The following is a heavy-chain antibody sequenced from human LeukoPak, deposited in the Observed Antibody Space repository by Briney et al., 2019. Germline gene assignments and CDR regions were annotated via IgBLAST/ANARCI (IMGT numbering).Heavy chain of an antibody. CDR3: ARDGYYYGSGSYYKVDFDY. D-gene: IGHD3-10*01. Sequence: GGSLRLSCTASGFTFSSYSMIWVRQAPGKGLEWVSYISSRSSTIYYAESVKGRFTISRYNAKNSLYLQMNSLRAEDTAVYYCARDGYYYGSGSYYKVDFDYWGQGALVTVSS. CDR2: ISSRSSTI. CDR1: GFTFSSYS. J-gene: IGHJ4*02. V-gene: IGHV3-48*01.